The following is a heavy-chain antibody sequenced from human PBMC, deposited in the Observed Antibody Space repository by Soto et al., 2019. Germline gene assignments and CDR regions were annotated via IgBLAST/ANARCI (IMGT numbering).Heavy chain of an antibody. J-gene: IGHJ5*02. V-gene: IGHV4-59*08. CDR3: ARLGGGNWFDP. D-gene: IGHD3-16*01. Sequence: SETLSLTCAVYGGSFSGYYWTWIRQPPGKRLEWIGYIYYSGSTKYNPSLKSRVTMSVDTSKNQFSLKLSSVTAADTAVYYCARLGGGNWFDPWGQGTLVTVSS. CDR2: IYYSGST. CDR1: GGSFSGYY.